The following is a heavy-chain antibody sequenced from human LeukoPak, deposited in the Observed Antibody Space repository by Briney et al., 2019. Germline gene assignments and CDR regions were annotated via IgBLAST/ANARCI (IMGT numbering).Heavy chain of an antibody. CDR3: ARDLMTTEDY. Sequence: GGSLRLSCAASGFTFSSYGMHWVRQAPGKGLEWVAVISYDGSNKYYADSVKGRFTISRDNSKNTLYLQMNSLRAEDTAVYYCARDLMTTEDYWGQGTLVTVSS. D-gene: IGHD4-11*01. CDR2: ISYDGSNK. CDR1: GFTFSSYG. V-gene: IGHV3-30*03. J-gene: IGHJ4*02.